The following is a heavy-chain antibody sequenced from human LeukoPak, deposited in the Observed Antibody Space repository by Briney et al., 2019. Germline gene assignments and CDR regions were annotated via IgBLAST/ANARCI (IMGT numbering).Heavy chain of an antibody. V-gene: IGHV6-1*01. CDR2: TYYRSKWYN. CDR1: GDSVSSNSAA. D-gene: IGHD3-22*01. Sequence: SQTLSLTCAISGDSVSSNSAAWNWIRQSPSRGLEWLGRTYYRSKWYNDYAVSVKSRITINPDTSKNQFSLQLNSVTPEDTAVYYCARRPSPFDSSGYYHLVDWGQGTLVTVSS. J-gene: IGHJ4*02. CDR3: ARRPSPFDSSGYYHLVD.